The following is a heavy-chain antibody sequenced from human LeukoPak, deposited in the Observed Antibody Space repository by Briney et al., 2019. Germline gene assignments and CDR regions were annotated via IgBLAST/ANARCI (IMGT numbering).Heavy chain of an antibody. Sequence: SETLSLTCTVSGGSISNYYWNWIRQPPGKGLEWIGYVSYSGSTNYNPSLKSRVTISLYTSKNQFSLILNSVTAADTAVYYCARLTRRSGNYFDYWGQGTLVTVSS. V-gene: IGHV4-59*01. CDR3: ARLTRRSGNYFDY. CDR2: VSYSGST. D-gene: IGHD1-1*01. CDR1: GGSISNYY. J-gene: IGHJ4*02.